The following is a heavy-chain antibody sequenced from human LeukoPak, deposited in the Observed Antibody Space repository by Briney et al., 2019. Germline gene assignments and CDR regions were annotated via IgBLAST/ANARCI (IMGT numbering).Heavy chain of an antibody. J-gene: IGHJ5*02. CDR3: ARDSGYDLT. CDR2: IYTSGNT. CDR1: GGSISGYY. D-gene: IGHD5-12*01. Sequence: SETLSPTCTVSGGSISGYYWSWIRQPAGEGLEWIGRIYTSGNTNYNPSLKSRVTMSVDTSKNQFSLKLNSVTAADTAVYNCARDSGYDLTWGQGTLVTVSS. V-gene: IGHV4-4*07.